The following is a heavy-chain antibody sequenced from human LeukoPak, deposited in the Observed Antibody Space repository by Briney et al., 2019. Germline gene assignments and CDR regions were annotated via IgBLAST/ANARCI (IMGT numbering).Heavy chain of an antibody. V-gene: IGHV4-61*02. CDR3: ARDPIGYAAFDI. D-gene: IGHD2-8*01. Sequence: PSETLSLTCTVSGDSISSGDYYWSWIRQPAGKGLEWIGRIYTSGSTNYNPSLKSRVTMSVDTSKNQFSLKLSSVTAADTAVYYCARDPIGYAAFDIWGQGTMVTVSS. CDR1: GDSISSGDYY. J-gene: IGHJ3*02. CDR2: IYTSGST.